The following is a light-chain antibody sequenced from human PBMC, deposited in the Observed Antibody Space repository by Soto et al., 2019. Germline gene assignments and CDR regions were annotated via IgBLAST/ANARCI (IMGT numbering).Light chain of an antibody. Sequence: DIQMTQSPVSLSASVGDRVTITCRASQGISNYLAWYQQKPGKVPKLLIYAASTLQSVVPSRFSGSGSGADFTLTISGLQPEDVATYYCQKYNSDPWTFGQGTKVEIK. CDR3: QKYNSDPWT. V-gene: IGKV1-27*01. CDR1: QGISNY. CDR2: AAS. J-gene: IGKJ1*01.